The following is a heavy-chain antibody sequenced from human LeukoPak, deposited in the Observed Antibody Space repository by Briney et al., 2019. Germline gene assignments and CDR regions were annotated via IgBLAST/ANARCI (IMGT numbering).Heavy chain of an antibody. CDR3: AKVKIWGELRDYYFDY. D-gene: IGHD1-26*01. CDR1: GFTFSSYA. Sequence: GGSLRLSCAASGFTFSSYAMSWVRQAPGKGLEWVSAISGSGGSTYYADSVKGRFTISRDNSKNTLYLQMNSLRAEDTAVYYCAKVKIWGELRDYYFDYWGQGTLVTVSS. V-gene: IGHV3-23*01. J-gene: IGHJ4*02. CDR2: ISGSGGST.